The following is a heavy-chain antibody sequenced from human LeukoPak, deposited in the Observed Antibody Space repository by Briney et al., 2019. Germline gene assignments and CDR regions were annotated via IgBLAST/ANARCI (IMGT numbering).Heavy chain of an antibody. CDR3: ARDAWELLRGGYFDY. V-gene: IGHV3-7*01. CDR1: GFTFSSYW. Sequence: PGGSLRLSCAASGFTFSSYWMSWVRQAPGKGLEWVANIKQDGSEKYYVDSVKGRFTISRDNAKNSLYLQMNSLRDEDTAVYHCARDAWELLRGGYFDYWGQGTLVTVSS. CDR2: IKQDGSEK. J-gene: IGHJ4*02. D-gene: IGHD1-26*01.